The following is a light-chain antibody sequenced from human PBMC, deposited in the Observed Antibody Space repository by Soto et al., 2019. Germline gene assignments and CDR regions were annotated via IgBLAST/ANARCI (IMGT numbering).Light chain of an antibody. J-gene: IGKJ5*01. CDR1: QGISSY. V-gene: IGKV1-39*01. Sequence: DIQMTHSPSSLSASGEPILTSRSRSSQGISSYLAWYQQKPGQAPKLLIYAASSLQSGVPSRFSGSGSGTDFTLTISSLQPEDFATYYCQQSYSTPPITFGQGTRLEIK. CDR2: AAS. CDR3: QQSYSTPPIT.